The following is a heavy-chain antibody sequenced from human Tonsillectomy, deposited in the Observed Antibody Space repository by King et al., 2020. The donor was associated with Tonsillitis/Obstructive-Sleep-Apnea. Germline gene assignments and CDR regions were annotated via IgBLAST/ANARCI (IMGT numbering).Heavy chain of an antibody. D-gene: IGHD3-16*01. Sequence: VQLVESGGGLIQPGGSLRLSCVGSGLTLSDNYMSWVRQAPGKGLEWVSLLFSDASTYYTDSVKCRFTISRDKSTDTLFLKMNNLRGEDTAVYYCARVADAWDGIYYFYMDVWGKGTTVTVSS. V-gene: IGHV3-53*01. CDR3: ARVADAWDGIYYFYMDV. CDR1: GLTLSDNY. J-gene: IGHJ6*03. CDR2: LFSDAST.